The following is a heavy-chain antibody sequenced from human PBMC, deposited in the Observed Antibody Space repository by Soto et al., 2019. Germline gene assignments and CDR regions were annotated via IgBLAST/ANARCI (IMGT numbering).Heavy chain of an antibody. CDR1: GGSINSRGY. Sequence: QVQLQESGPGLVKPSQTLSLTCTVSGGSINSRGYWGWVRQYPEKGLQWIGCIHYRGTTYYNPSLRERVSKSIRPVKNPVFLKLDSGAAGDTAGYYWAGIVVMEAAQFDHWGQGTLVTVSS. J-gene: IGHJ4*02. CDR2: IHYRGTT. CDR3: AGIVVMEAAQFDH. D-gene: IGHD2-15*01. V-gene: IGHV4-31*03.